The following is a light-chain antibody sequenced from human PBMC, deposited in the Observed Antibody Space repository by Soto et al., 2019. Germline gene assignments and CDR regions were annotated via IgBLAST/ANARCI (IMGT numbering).Light chain of an antibody. CDR1: SCNIGDNY. CDR2: DTN. J-gene: IGLJ1*01. CDR3: GTWDDSLSSGYV. V-gene: IGLV1-51*01. Sequence: QSVLTQPPSVSSGPGQKVTISCSGSSCNIGDNYVSWYQQLPGTAPKLLIYDTNRRPSAIPGRFSGSKSGTSATLGITGLQTGDEADYYCGTWDDSLSSGYVFGTGTKVTVL.